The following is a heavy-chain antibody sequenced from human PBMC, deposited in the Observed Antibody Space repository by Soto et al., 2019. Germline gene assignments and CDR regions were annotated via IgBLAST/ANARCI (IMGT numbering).Heavy chain of an antibody. Sequence: PSETLSLTCTVAGGSITSSSYYLGWIRPPPGKGLEWIGSIYYSGSTYYNPSLKSRVTISVDTSKNQFSLKLSSVTAADTAVYYCANQEVGGSYVYTFDPWGQGTLVTVSS. D-gene: IGHD1-26*01. CDR3: ANQEVGGSYVYTFDP. CDR2: IYYSGST. J-gene: IGHJ5*02. V-gene: IGHV4-39*01. CDR1: GGSITSSSYY.